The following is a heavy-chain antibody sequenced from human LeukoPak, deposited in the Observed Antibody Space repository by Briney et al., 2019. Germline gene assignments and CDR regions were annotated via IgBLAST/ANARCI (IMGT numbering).Heavy chain of an antibody. V-gene: IGHV3-7*01. CDR1: GFNFSYYG. CDR3: ATHRGYSYGTAEDFDY. Sequence: PGGSLRLSCAASGFNFSYYGMHWVRQAPGKGLEWVANIKQDGSEKYYVDSVKGRFTISRDNAKNSLYLQMNSLRAEDTALYYCATHRGYSYGTAEDFDYWGQGTLVTVSS. J-gene: IGHJ4*02. D-gene: IGHD5-18*01. CDR2: IKQDGSEK.